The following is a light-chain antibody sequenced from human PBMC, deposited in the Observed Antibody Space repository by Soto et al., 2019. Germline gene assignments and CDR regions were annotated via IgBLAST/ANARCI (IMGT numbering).Light chain of an antibody. CDR1: QSVSSN. J-gene: IGKJ1*01. CDR3: QQYTNWLTWT. V-gene: IGKV3-15*01. CDR2: GAS. Sequence: EIVMTQSPATLSVSPGERATLSCRASQSVSSNLAWYQQKPGQAPRLLIYGASTRATGIPARFSGSASGTELTLTISSLQSEDFEVYYCQQYTNWLTWTFGQGTKVDIK.